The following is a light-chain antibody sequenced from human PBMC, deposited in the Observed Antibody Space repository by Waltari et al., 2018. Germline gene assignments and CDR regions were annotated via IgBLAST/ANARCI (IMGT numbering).Light chain of an antibody. CDR1: HSVSPS. V-gene: IGKV1-39*01. Sequence: DNQMTQSPPPWSPSVGDRFPITCRASHSVSPSLNWYQQKPGKAPKLLIYATSILQSGVPSRFSGSGSGTDFTLTISSLQPEDFATYYCQQSHSFPYTFGQGTKLDIK. J-gene: IGKJ2*01. CDR2: ATS. CDR3: QQSHSFPYT.